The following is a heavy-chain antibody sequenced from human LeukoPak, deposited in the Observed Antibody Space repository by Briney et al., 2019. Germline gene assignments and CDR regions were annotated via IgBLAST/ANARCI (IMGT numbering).Heavy chain of an antibody. CDR3: AKADCSSASCYLHDY. CDR2: ISWNSGTV. Sequence: GGSLRLSCAASGFTFHDYAMHWVRQAPGKGLEWVSGISWNSGTVVYADSVKGRFTIYRDNAKNSLYLQMNSLRLEDMALYYCAKADCSSASCYLHDYWGQGTLVTVSS. D-gene: IGHD2-2*01. CDR1: GFTFHDYA. V-gene: IGHV3-9*03. J-gene: IGHJ4*02.